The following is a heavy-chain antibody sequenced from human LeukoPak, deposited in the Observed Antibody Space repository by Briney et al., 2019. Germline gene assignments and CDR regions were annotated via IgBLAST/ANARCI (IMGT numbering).Heavy chain of an antibody. Sequence: GGSLRLSCAASGFTFSSYWMHWVRQAPGKGLVWVSRINSDGSRTNYADSVKGRFTISRDNAKNTLYLQMSSLRAEDTAVYYSARVLTGSWDWFDPWGQGTLVTVSS. J-gene: IGHJ5*02. CDR2: INSDGSRT. CDR1: GFTFSSYW. CDR3: ARVLTGSWDWFDP. D-gene: IGHD2-8*02. V-gene: IGHV3-74*01.